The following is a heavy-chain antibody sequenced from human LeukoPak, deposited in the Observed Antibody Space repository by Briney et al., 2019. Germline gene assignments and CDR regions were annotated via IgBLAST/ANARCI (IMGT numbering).Heavy chain of an antibody. CDR1: GGSISSSSYY. Sequence: SETLSLTCTVSGGSISSSSYYWGWIRQPPGKGLEWIGSIYYSGSTYYNPSLKSRVTISVDTSKNQFSLKLSSVTAADTAVYYCARVSSGSLHYFDYWGQGTLVTVSS. D-gene: IGHD1-26*01. CDR3: ARVSSGSLHYFDY. CDR2: IYYSGST. J-gene: IGHJ4*02. V-gene: IGHV4-39*07.